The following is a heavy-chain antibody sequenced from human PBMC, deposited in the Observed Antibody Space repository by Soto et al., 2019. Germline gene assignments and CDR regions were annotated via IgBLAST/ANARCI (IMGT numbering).Heavy chain of an antibody. CDR1: GGSVSNSNYY. J-gene: IGHJ4*02. Sequence: LSLTCTVSGGSVSNSNYYWGWIRQSPGKGLEWIGSVYYRGRSYSKSSVKSRVTISVDTSKNQSSLNLNSVTASDTAVYFCVSQRTSVLTQAYFDYWGPGALVTVS. D-gene: IGHD2-8*01. CDR2: VYYRGRS. V-gene: IGHV4-39*01. CDR3: VSQRTSVLTQAYFDY.